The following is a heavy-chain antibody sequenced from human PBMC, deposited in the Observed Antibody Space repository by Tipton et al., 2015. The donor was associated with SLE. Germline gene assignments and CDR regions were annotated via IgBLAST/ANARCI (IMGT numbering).Heavy chain of an antibody. D-gene: IGHD3-10*01. Sequence: QLVQSGAEVKKPGETLKISCKGSGYSFTNYWIGWVRQMPGKGLELMGIIYPGDSDTRYGRAIQGQVTLSADKSISTAYLQWSSLKASDTVMYDCARHQGTRFDYWGQGTLATVSS. V-gene: IGHV5-51*01. CDR1: GYSFTNYW. CDR2: IYPGDSDT. CDR3: ARHQGTRFDY. J-gene: IGHJ4*02.